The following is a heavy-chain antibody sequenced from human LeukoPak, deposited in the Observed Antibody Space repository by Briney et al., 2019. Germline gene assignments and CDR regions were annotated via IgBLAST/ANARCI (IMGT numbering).Heavy chain of an antibody. CDR2: IYYSGTT. J-gene: IGHJ4*02. CDR3: ARLPSTVFRIFDY. V-gene: IGHV4-39*01. CDR1: GGSISRRSYY. D-gene: IGHD2-15*01. Sequence: SETPSLPCTVSGGSISRRSYYWGWIRQPPGKGLEWIGAIYYSGTTYYNPSLKSRVTISVDTSNNQFSLMLSSVTAADTAVYYCARLPSTVFRIFDYWGQGALVTVSS.